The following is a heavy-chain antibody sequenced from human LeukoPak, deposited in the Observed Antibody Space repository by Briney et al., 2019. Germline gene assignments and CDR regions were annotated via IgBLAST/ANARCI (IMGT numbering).Heavy chain of an antibody. J-gene: IGHJ4*02. Sequence: PGGSLRLSCAASGFTFSSYSMNWVRQAPGKGLEWVSSISSSSSYIYYTDSVKGRFTISRDNSKNALYLQMNSLRAEDTALYYCAKNVVGGVDYWGQGTLVTVSS. D-gene: IGHD1-26*01. CDR1: GFTFSSYS. CDR2: ISSSSSYI. CDR3: AKNVVGGVDY. V-gene: IGHV3-21*01.